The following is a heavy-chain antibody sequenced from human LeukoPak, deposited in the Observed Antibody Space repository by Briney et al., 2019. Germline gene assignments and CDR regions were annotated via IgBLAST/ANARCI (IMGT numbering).Heavy chain of an antibody. CDR1: GFTFSHAW. J-gene: IGHJ5*02. D-gene: IGHD6-19*01. V-gene: IGHV3-33*08. CDR2: IWYDGSNK. Sequence: GGSLRLSCAASGFTFSHAWMTWVRQAPAKGLEWVAVIWYDGSNKYYADSVKGRFTISRDNSKNTLYLQMNSLRAEDTAVYYCAREGQWLTRRWFDPWGQGTLVTVSS. CDR3: AREGQWLTRRWFDP.